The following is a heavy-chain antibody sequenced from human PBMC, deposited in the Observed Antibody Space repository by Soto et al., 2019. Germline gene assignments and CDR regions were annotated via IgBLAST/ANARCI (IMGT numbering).Heavy chain of an antibody. J-gene: IGHJ6*03. V-gene: IGHV1-18*01. CDR3: ARGVYSRYSVFYDYYMYV. D-gene: IGHD5-12*01. Sequence: QVQLVQSGAEVKKPGASVKVSCKASGYTFTSYGISWVRQAPGQGLEWMGWISAYNGNTNYAQKLQGRVTMTTGTSTSSAYMELRSLRSDDTAVYYCARGVYSRYSVFYDYYMYVWGKGTTVTVSS. CDR1: GYTFTSYG. CDR2: ISAYNGNT.